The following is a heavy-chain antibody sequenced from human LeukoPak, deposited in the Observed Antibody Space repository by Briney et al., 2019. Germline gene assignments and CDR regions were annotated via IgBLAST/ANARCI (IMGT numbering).Heavy chain of an antibody. CDR3: AKVFGYCSGGSCPDY. V-gene: IGHV3-23*01. CDR1: GFTFSSYG. Sequence: GGSLRLSCAASGFTFSSYGMHWVRQAPGKGLEWVSAISGSGGSTYYADSVKGRSTISRDNSKNTLYLQMNSLRAEDTAVYYCAKVFGYCSGGSCPDYWGQGTLVTVSS. CDR2: ISGSGGST. D-gene: IGHD2-15*01. J-gene: IGHJ4*02.